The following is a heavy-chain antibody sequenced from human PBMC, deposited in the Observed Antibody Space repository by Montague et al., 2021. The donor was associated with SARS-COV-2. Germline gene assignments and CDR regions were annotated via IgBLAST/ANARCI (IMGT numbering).Heavy chain of an antibody. CDR2: INHSGST. V-gene: IGHV4-34*01. Sequence: SETLSLTCAVYGGSFSGYYWSWIRQPPGKGLEWIGEINHSGSTNYNPSPKSRVTISVDTSKNQFSLKLSSVTAADTAVYYCARGSGCSGGSCYPEWDPYYYYGMDVWGQGTTVTVSS. D-gene: IGHD2-15*01. CDR3: ARGSGCSGGSCYPEWDPYYYYGMDV. CDR1: GGSFSGYY. J-gene: IGHJ6*02.